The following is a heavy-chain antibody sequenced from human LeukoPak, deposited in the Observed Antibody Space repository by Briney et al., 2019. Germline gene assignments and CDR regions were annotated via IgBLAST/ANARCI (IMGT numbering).Heavy chain of an antibody. D-gene: IGHD5-12*01. J-gene: IGHJ4*02. CDR2: IYYSGST. V-gene: IGHV4-61*08. CDR1: GGSISSGGYY. Sequence: SETLSLTCTVSGGSISSGGYYWSWIRQHPGKGLEWIGYIYYSGSTYYNPSLKSRVTISVDTSKNQFSLKLSSVTAADTAVYYCARDFRDGYNSRFDYWGQGTLVTVSS. CDR3: ARDFRDGYNSRFDY.